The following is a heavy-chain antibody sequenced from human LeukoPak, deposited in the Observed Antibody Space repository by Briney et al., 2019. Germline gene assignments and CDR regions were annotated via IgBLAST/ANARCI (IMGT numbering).Heavy chain of an antibody. V-gene: IGHV3-11*04. CDR2: ISSSGSTI. J-gene: IGHJ4*02. Sequence: GGSLRLSCAASEFTFSDYYMSWIRQAPGKGLEWVSYISSSGSTIYYADSVKGRFTISRDNSKNTLYLQMNSLRAEDTAVYYCAKDRLGYSGYDGGFDYWGQGTLVTVSS. CDR1: EFTFSDYY. CDR3: AKDRLGYSGYDGGFDY. D-gene: IGHD5-12*01.